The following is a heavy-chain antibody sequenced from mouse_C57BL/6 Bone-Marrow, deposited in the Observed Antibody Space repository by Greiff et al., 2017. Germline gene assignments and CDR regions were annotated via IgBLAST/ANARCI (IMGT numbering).Heavy chain of an antibody. J-gene: IGHJ3*01. V-gene: IGHV1-50*01. CDR1: GYTFTSYW. CDR2: IYPTDSYT. D-gene: IGHD1-2*01. Sequence: VQLQQPGAELVKPGASVKLSCKASGYTFTSYWMQWVKQRPGQGLEWIGEIYPTDSYTNYNQKFKGKATLTVDTSSSTAYMQLSSLTSEDSAVYYCARTSFWGQGTLVTVSA. CDR3: ARTSF.